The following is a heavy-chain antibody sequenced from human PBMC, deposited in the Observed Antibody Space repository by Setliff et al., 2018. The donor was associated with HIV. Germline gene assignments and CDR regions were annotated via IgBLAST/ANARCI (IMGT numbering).Heavy chain of an antibody. CDR1: GGTFSSYA. V-gene: IGHV1-69*10. Sequence: ASVKVSCKASGGTFSSYAISWVRQAPGQGLEWMGGIIPILGIANYAQKFQGRVTITADKSTSTAYMELRSLRSDDTAVYYCARGHTQWLVRLDAFDIWGQGTMVTVSS. CDR3: ARGHTQWLVRLDAFDI. J-gene: IGHJ3*02. D-gene: IGHD6-19*01. CDR2: IIPILGIA.